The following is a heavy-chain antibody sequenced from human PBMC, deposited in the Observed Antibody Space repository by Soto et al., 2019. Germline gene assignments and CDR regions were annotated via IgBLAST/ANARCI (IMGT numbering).Heavy chain of an antibody. D-gene: IGHD3-9*01. V-gene: IGHV3-23*01. CDR2: ISGSGGST. CDR1: GFTFSSYA. J-gene: IGHJ4*02. Sequence: EVQLLESGGGLVQPGGSLRLSCAASGFTFSSYAMSWVRQAPGKGLEGVSAISGSGGSTYYADAVKGLFTISRDNAKNTLYLQMNSLRAEDTAVYYCAKTGNYDILTGYSEDYFDYWGQGTLVTVSS. CDR3: AKTGNYDILTGYSEDYFDY.